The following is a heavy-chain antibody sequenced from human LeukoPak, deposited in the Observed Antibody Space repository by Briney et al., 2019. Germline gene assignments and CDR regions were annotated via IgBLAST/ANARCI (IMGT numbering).Heavy chain of an antibody. CDR3: ARDLSYYDSSGYSFDY. CDR1: GGTFSSYA. D-gene: IGHD3-22*01. V-gene: IGHV1-69*13. Sequence: ASVKVSCKASGGTFSSYAISWVRQAPGQGLEWMGGIIPIFGTANYAQKFQGRVTITADESTSTAYMELSSLRSEDTAVYYCARDLSYYDSSGYSFDYWGQGTLVTVSS. J-gene: IGHJ4*02. CDR2: IIPIFGTA.